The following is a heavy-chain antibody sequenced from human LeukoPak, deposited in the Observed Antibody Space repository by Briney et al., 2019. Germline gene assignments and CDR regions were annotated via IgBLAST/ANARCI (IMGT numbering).Heavy chain of an antibody. V-gene: IGHV3-21*01. D-gene: IGHD6-19*01. J-gene: IGHJ6*03. Sequence: AGGSLRLSCAASGFTFSSYSMNWVRQAPGKGLEWVSSISSSSSYIYYADSVKGRFTISRDNSKNTLYLQMNSLRAEDTAVYYCAKKGIAVAGNDYYYYYMDVWGKGTTVTVSS. CDR1: GFTFSSYS. CDR2: ISSSSSYI. CDR3: AKKGIAVAGNDYYYYYMDV.